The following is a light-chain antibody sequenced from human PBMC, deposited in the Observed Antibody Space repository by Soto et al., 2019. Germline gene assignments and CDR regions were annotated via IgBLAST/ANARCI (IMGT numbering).Light chain of an antibody. CDR3: QHRGNWPRT. Sequence: EIVLTQSPATLSLSPGERATLSCRASQSVSSYLAWYQQKPGQAPRLLIYGASNRATGIPARFSGSGSGTDFTLTISSLEPEDFAVYYCQHRGNWPRTFGQGTKLDLK. J-gene: IGKJ2*01. CDR2: GAS. CDR1: QSVSSY. V-gene: IGKV3-11*01.